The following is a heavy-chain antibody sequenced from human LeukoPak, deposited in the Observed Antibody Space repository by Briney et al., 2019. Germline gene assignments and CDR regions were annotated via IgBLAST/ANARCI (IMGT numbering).Heavy chain of an antibody. D-gene: IGHD3/OR15-3a*01. J-gene: IGHJ6*03. CDR1: GYTFTSYD. CDR2: MNPNSGNT. V-gene: IGHV1-8*01. Sequence: ASVKVSCKASGYTFTSYDINWVRQATGQGLEWMGWMNPNSGNTGYAQKFQGRVTMTKNTSITTAYMELSSLRSEDTAVYYCARALSWTTDSYYYVDVWGKGTTVTVS. CDR3: ARALSWTTDSYYYVDV.